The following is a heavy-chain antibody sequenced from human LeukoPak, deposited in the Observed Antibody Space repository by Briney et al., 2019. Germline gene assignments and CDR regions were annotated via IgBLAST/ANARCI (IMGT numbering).Heavy chain of an antibody. CDR2: IYLGDSDT. D-gene: IGHD6-13*01. Sequence: GESLKISCQGSGNSFITYWIGWVRQMPGKGLEWMGIIYLGDSDTRYSPSFQGQATISADKSISTAYLQWSSLKASDTGIYYCARVGSSFDWFDPWGQGTLVTVSS. CDR1: GNSFITYW. CDR3: ARVGSSFDWFDP. V-gene: IGHV5-51*01. J-gene: IGHJ5*02.